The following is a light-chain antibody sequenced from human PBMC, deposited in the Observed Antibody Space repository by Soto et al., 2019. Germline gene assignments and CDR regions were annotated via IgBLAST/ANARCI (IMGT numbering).Light chain of an antibody. Sequence: DLQMTQSPSSVSAYVGDRVTITCRASRGISTWLAWYQQKPGNAPNLLIYGASSLQSGVPSRFCGSGSGTDFTITISITQPEDSANYDCQQSNSPPLTFGGGPKVE. CDR3: QQSNSPPLT. J-gene: IGKJ4*01. CDR2: GAS. CDR1: RGISTW. V-gene: IGKV1D-12*01.